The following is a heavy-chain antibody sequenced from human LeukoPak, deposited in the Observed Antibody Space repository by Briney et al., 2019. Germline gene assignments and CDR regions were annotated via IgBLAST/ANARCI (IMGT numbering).Heavy chain of an antibody. V-gene: IGHV3-66*01. CDR2: IYSGVTT. CDR1: GFTLSNNY. D-gene: IGHD2-2*01. J-gene: IGHJ4*02. CDR3: ATVKCSSASCYHDY. Sequence: GGALTLSCAASGFTLSNNYMSWVRQAPATGLEGVSDIYSGVTTYYADSVKCRFTISRDNSKNTLYLQMNSLRAEDTAVYYCATVKCSSASCYHDYWGQGTLVTVSS.